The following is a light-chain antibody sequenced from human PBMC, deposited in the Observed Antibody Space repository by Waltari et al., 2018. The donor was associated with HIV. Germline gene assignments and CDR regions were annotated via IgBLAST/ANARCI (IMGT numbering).Light chain of an antibody. V-gene: IGKV3-15*01. CDR3: QQYDSGPRGIT. CDR1: QSISAK. J-gene: IGKJ2*01. Sequence: EIVMTQSPPTLSVSPGQRVTLPCRASQSISAKVAWYQQRPGQAPRLLIYEAATRPTGIPARFSGSGSGTEFTLTMSSLQSEDFATYFCQQYDSGPRGITFGQGTMLEIK. CDR2: EAA.